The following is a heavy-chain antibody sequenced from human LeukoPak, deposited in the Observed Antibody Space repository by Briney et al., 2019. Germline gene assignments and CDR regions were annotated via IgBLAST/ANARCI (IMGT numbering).Heavy chain of an antibody. D-gene: IGHD3-22*01. V-gene: IGHV4-4*07. CDR1: GGSISSYY. Sequence: KPSETLSLTCTVSGGSISSYYWSWIRQPAGKGLEWIGRIYTSGSTNYNPSLKSRVTMSVDTSKNQFSLKLSSVTAADTAVYYCARGVSRYYYDSSGYYYFDYWGQGTLVTVSS. CDR2: IYTSGST. J-gene: IGHJ4*02. CDR3: ARGVSRYYYDSSGYYYFDY.